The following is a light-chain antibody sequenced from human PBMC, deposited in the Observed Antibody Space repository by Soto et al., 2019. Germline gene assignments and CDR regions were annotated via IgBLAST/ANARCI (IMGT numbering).Light chain of an antibody. V-gene: IGKV3-15*01. CDR3: QQYNNWPTWT. Sequence: EIVMTQSPATLSVSPGERATLSCRASQSVSSNLAWYQQKSGQAPRLLIYGASTRATGIPARFSGSGSGTEFTLTISSLQSEDFAVYYCQQYNNWPTWTFGQGTRWIS. CDR1: QSVSSN. J-gene: IGKJ1*01. CDR2: GAS.